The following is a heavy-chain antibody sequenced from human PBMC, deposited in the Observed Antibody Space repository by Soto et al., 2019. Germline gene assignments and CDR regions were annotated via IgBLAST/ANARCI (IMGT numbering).Heavy chain of an antibody. D-gene: IGHD4-17*01. CDR3: ARLHYGDYGSGYFDY. CDR1: GGSISSGGYY. Sequence: SETLSLTCTVSGGSISSGGYYWSWIRQHPGKGLEWIGYIYYSGSTYYNPSLKSRVTISVDTSKNQFSLKLSSVTAADTAVYYCARLHYGDYGSGYFDYWGQGTLVTVSS. CDR2: IYYSGST. V-gene: IGHV4-31*03. J-gene: IGHJ4*02.